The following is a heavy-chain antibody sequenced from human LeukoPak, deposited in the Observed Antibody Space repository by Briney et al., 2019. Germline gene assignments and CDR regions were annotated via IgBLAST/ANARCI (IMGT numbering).Heavy chain of an antibody. CDR2: IKQDGTEK. CDR3: ARDWDYSDYVFFGVY. Sequence: GGSLRLSCEASGFTFSHYWMNWVRQAPGKGLERVANIKQDGTEKSYVDSVKGRFTISRDNAKNSLYLQMNSLKVEDTAVYYCARDWDYSDYVFFGVYWGQGTLVTVSS. J-gene: IGHJ4*02. CDR1: GFTFSHYW. V-gene: IGHV3-7*01. D-gene: IGHD4-11*01.